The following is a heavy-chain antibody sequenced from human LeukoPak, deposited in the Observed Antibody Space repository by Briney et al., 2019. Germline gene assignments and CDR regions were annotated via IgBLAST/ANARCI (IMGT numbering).Heavy chain of an antibody. Sequence: SETLSLTCAVYGDSMIGHYWTWLRQPPGKRLEWLGEIHHRGGTNSNPSLKNRLTMSIDMSKNQFSLKLKSVTAADTAVYYCARATASGSGRAYDHWAQGNLVPVSS. J-gene: IGHJ4*02. CDR1: GDSMIGHY. CDR3: ARATASGSGRAYDH. V-gene: IGHV4-34*01. D-gene: IGHD3-10*01. CDR2: IHHRGGT.